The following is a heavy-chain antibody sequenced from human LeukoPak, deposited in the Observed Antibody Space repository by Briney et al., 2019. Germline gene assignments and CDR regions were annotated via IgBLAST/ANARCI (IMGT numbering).Heavy chain of an antibody. D-gene: IGHD4-23*01. CDR3: VREGNQVLTKNFDR. CDR2: INPHSGVT. Sequence: ASVKVSCKTSGFTFTDYYIHWVRLAPGQGLEWMGYINPHSGVTSFPQRFRGRVTLTTDTSISAAYMDLSSLTSDDTSLYYCVREGNQVLTKNFDRWGQGALVTVSS. J-gene: IGHJ4*02. V-gene: IGHV1-2*02. CDR1: GFTFTDYY.